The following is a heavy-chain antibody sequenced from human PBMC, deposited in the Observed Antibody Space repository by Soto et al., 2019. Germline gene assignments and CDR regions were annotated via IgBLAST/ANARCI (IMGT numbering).Heavy chain of an antibody. D-gene: IGHD6-6*01. CDR1: GFTFDDYT. J-gene: IGHJ6*02. CDR3: AKDKGRIAARFVYHNQGPANYGMDV. CDR2: ISWDGGST. Sequence: PGGSLRLSCAASGFTFDDYTMHWVRQAPGKGLEWVSLISWDGGSTYYADSVKGRFTISRDNSKNSLYLQMNSLRTEDTALYYCAKDKGRIAARFVYHNQGPANYGMDVWGQGTTVTVSS. V-gene: IGHV3-43*01.